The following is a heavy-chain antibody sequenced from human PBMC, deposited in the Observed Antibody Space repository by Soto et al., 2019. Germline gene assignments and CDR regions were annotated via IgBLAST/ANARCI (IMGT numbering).Heavy chain of an antibody. V-gene: IGHV1-69*13. D-gene: IGHD3-3*01. CDR1: GVTFSSYA. CDR3: AKDSADVEWLFKA. J-gene: IGHJ6*04. Sequence: ASVKVSCKASGVTFSSYAISWVRQAPGQGLEWMGGIIPIFGTANYAQKFQGRVTITADESTSTAYMELSSLRSEDTAVYYCAKDSADVEWLFKAWCKGTTVTVSS. CDR2: IIPIFGTA.